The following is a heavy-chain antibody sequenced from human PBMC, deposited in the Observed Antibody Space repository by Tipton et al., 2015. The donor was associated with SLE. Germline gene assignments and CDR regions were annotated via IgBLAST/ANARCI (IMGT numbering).Heavy chain of an antibody. J-gene: IGHJ6*03. D-gene: IGHD5-24*01. V-gene: IGHV4-39*07. CDR3: ARDLNGYNRGYYYYMDV. CDR2: IFYTGST. Sequence: TLSLTCSVSDGSISTTNYYWGWLRQPPGKGLEWIGSIFYTGSTYYNPSLNSRVSFSIDTSENHFSLRLNSVTAADTAVYYCARDLNGYNRGYYYYMDVWGKGTTVTVSS. CDR1: DGSISTTNYY.